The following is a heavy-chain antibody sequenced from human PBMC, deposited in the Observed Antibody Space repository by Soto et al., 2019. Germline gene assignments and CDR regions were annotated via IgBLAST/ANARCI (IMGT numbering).Heavy chain of an antibody. CDR3: ARLDCSSTSCQDYYYGMDV. Sequence: SVKVSCKASGGTFSSYTISWVRQAPGQGLEWMGRIIPILGIANYAQKFQGRVTITAVKSTSTAYMELSSLRSEDTAVYYCARLDCSSTSCQDYYYGMDVWGQGTTVTVSS. V-gene: IGHV1-69*02. D-gene: IGHD2-2*01. J-gene: IGHJ6*02. CDR1: GGTFSSYT. CDR2: IIPILGIA.